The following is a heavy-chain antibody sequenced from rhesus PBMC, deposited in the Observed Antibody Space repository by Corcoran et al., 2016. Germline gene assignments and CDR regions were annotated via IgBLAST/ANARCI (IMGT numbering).Heavy chain of an antibody. CDR1: GYSFTSPY. V-gene: IGHV1-180*01. Sequence: QVQLVQSGGEIKQPGASVKPSCKASGYSFTSPYIHWVRQAPGQGLEWIGQISPYNGNKHYAQTFQGRVTITTDTSTSTAYMALSSLRSEDTAVYYCTRDKSGGFDSWGQGVLVIVSS. CDR3: TRDKSGGFDS. J-gene: IGHJ4*01. CDR2: ISPYNGNK.